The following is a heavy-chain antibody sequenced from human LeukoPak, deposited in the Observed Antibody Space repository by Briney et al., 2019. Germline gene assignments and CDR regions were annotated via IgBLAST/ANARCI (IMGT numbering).Heavy chain of an antibody. CDR2: IYYSGST. Sequence: PSETLSLTCTVSGGSISSYYWSWIRQPPGKGLEWIGSIYYSGSTYYNPSLKSRVTISVGTSKNQFSLKLSSVTAADTAVYYCARQADSSGWNMDVWGKGTTVTVSS. J-gene: IGHJ6*03. CDR3: ARQADSSGWNMDV. CDR1: GGSISSYY. D-gene: IGHD6-19*01. V-gene: IGHV4-39*01.